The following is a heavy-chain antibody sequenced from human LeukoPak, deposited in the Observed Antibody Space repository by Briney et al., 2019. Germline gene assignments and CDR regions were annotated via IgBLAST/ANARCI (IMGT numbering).Heavy chain of an antibody. CDR3: ARLHSGGGHFDF. CDR2: IYQSGTT. V-gene: IGHV4-59*08. Sequence: SETLSLTCTVSGDSISGYYWSWIRQPPGKGLEYIGYIYQSGTTNYSPSLKSRVNILVDTSKNKFSLKLSSVAAADTAVYYCARLHSGGGHFDFWGQGILVTVSS. CDR1: GDSISGYY. J-gene: IGHJ4*02. D-gene: IGHD2-15*01.